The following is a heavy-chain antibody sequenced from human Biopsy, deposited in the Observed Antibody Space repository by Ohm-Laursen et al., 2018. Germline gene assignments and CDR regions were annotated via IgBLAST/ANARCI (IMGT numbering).Heavy chain of an antibody. J-gene: IGHJ6*02. CDR2: ISSRSSDI. CDR3: ARESALKCYQSLSYFNGMDV. Sequence: GSLRLSCAASGFDFSDYSMSWVRQAPGEGLEWVSSISSRSSDIYYADSVKGRFTISRDNAKNSLFLHMNSLRAEDTAVYYCARESALKCYQSLSYFNGMDVWGQGTTVTVSS. CDR1: GFDFSDYS. V-gene: IGHV3-21*01. D-gene: IGHD2-2*01.